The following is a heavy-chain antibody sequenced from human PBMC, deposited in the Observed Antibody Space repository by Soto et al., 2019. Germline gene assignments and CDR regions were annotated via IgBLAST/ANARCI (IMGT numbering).Heavy chain of an antibody. CDR1: GFTFSSYA. J-gene: IGHJ6*03. Sequence: GSLRLSCAAPGFTFSSYAMSWVRQAPGKGLEWVSSMSGSGVNTDYAGSVKGRFTISRDNSKKTLYLQMNSLKADDTAVYYCAKGGESWPYYYYMDVWGKGTTVTVSS. V-gene: IGHV3-23*01. CDR2: MSGSGVNT. CDR3: AKGGESWPYYYYMDV. D-gene: IGHD3-10*01.